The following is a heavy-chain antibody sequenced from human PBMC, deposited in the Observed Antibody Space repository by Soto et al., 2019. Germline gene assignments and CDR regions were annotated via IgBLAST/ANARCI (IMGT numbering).Heavy chain of an antibody. J-gene: IGHJ4*02. CDR3: ARGKGYSYGPYYFDY. CDR1: GGSISSEGYY. V-gene: IGHV4-31*03. D-gene: IGHD5-18*01. Sequence: SETLSLTCTVSGGSISSEGYYWSWFRQHPGKGLEWIGDIYYSGSTYYNPSLKSRLTISGDTSKNQFPLKLSSVTAADTALYYCARGKGYSYGPYYFDYWGQGTLVTVSS. CDR2: IYYSGST.